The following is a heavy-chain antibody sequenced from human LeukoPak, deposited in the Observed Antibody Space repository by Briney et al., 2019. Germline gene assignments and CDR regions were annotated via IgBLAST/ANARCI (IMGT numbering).Heavy chain of an antibody. V-gene: IGHV4-59*01. CDR1: GGSISTYY. CDR3: ARGDYYYSYYMDV. CDR2: IYYSGST. J-gene: IGHJ6*03. Sequence: SETLSLTCTVSGGSISTYYWNWSRQPPGKGLEWIGYIYYSGSTNYNPSLKSRVTISVDTSKKQFSLKLSSVTAADTAMYYCARGDYYYSYYMDVWGKGTTVTVSS.